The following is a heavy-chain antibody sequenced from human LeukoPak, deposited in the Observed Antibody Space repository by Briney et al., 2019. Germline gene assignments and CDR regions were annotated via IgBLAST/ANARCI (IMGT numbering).Heavy chain of an antibody. CDR2: ISYNGGST. J-gene: IGHJ4*02. V-gene: IGHV3-23*01. CDR3: AKRAPDCSSTSCYFVSFDF. CDR1: GFTFSNYA. Sequence: GGSLRLSCAASGFTFSNYAMSWVRQAPGKGLEWVSVISYNGGSTYYADSVKGRFTISRDNSKNTLYLQMNSLRAGDTAVYYCAKRAPDCSSTSCYFVSFDFWAREPWSPSPQ. D-gene: IGHD2-2*01.